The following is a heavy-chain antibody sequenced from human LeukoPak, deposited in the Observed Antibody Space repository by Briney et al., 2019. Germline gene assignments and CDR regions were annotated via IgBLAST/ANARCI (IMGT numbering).Heavy chain of an antibody. CDR3: ARDHVTAAAGTFDY. D-gene: IGHD6-13*01. J-gene: IGHJ4*02. V-gene: IGHV3-48*02. Sequence: GGSLRLSCAASGFTFSSYAMNCVRQAPGKGLEWVSYISSSTGVIYYADSVRGRFTISRDNAKKSLYLQMNSLRDEDTAVYYCARDHVTAAAGTFDYWGQGTLVTVSA. CDR2: ISSSTGVI. CDR1: GFTFSSYA.